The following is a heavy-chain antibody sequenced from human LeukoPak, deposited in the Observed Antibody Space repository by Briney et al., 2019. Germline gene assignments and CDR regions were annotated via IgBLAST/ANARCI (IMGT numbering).Heavy chain of an antibody. Sequence: SETLSLTCAVYGGSFSGYYWRWIRHPPRKGLEWIWEINHSVSTNSNPSLKSRVTISVDTSKNQLSLKLSCVTAADTAGYYCARGRRITMVRGVIRPFDYWGQGTLVTVSS. CDR2: INHSVST. V-gene: IGHV4-34*01. CDR3: ARGRRITMVRGVIRPFDY. J-gene: IGHJ4*02. CDR1: GGSFSGYY. D-gene: IGHD3-10*01.